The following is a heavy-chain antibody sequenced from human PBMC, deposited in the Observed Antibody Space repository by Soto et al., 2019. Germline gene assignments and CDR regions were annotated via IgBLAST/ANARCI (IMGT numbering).Heavy chain of an antibody. CDR2: INHSGST. CDR3: ARGGYSDSSGYYYSAKYNWLDP. V-gene: IGHV4-34*01. J-gene: IGHJ5*02. CDR1: GGSFSGYY. D-gene: IGHD3-22*01. Sequence: SETLSLTCAVYGGSFSGYYWSWIRQPPGKGLEWIGEINHSGSTNYNPSLKSRVTISVDTSKNQFSLKLSSVTAADTAVYYCARGGYSDSSGYYYSAKYNWLDPWGQGTLVTVSS.